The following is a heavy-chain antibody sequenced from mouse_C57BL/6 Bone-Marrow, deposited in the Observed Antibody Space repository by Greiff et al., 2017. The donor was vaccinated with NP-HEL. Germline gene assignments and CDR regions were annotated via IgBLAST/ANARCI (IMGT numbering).Heavy chain of an antibody. D-gene: IGHD3-1*01. J-gene: IGHJ3*01. Sequence: VQGVESGAELVKPGASVKMSCKASGYTFTTYPIEWMKQNHGKSLEWIGNFHPYNDDTKYNEKFKGKATLTVEKSSSTVYLELSRLTSDDSAVYYCARKGVGSAWFAYWGQGTLVTVSA. CDR2: FHPYNDDT. V-gene: IGHV1-47*01. CDR3: ARKGVGSAWFAY. CDR1: GYTFTTYP.